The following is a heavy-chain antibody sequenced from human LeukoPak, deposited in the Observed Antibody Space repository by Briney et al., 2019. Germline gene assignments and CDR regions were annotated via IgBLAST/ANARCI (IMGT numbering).Heavy chain of an antibody. V-gene: IGHV3-73*01. Sequence: GGSLRLSCAASGFTFSGSALHWVRQASGKGLEWVGRIRSTANGYATAYAASVKGRFTISRDDSKNTAYLQMDSLKTEDTAVYYYTGNYYGSGSYADFDYWGQGTLVTVSS. D-gene: IGHD3-10*01. J-gene: IGHJ4*02. CDR2: IRSTANGYAT. CDR3: TGNYYGSGSYADFDY. CDR1: GFTFSGSA.